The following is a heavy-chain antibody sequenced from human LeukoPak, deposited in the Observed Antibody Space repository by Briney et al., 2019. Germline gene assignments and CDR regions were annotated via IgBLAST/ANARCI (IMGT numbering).Heavy chain of an antibody. J-gene: IGHJ4*02. CDR2: ISGSGGST. V-gene: IGHV3-23*01. D-gene: IGHD1-26*01. CDR1: GFTFSSYA. Sequence: GGSLRLSCAASGFTFSSYAMSWVRQAPGKGLEWVSAISGSGGSTYYADSVKGRFTISRDNSKNTLYLQMNSLRAEDTAVYYCAKALGRAGATSWPFIFDYWGQGTLVTVSS. CDR3: AKALGRAGATSWPFIFDY.